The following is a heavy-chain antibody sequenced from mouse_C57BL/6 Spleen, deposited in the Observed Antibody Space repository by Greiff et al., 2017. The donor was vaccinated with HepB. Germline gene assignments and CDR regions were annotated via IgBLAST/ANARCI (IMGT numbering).Heavy chain of an antibody. CDR2: IHPNSGST. CDR1: GYTFTSYW. J-gene: IGHJ1*03. V-gene: IGHV1-64*01. Sequence: QVQLQQPGAELVKPGASVKLSCKASGYTFTSYWMHWVKQRPGQGLEWIGMIHPNSGSTNYNEKFKSKATLTVDKSSSTAYMQLSSLTSEDSAVYYCAREGPNWYFDVWGTGTTVTVSS. CDR3: AREGPNWYFDV.